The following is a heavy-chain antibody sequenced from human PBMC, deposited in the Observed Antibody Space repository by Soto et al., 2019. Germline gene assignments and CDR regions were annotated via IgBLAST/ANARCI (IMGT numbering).Heavy chain of an antibody. CDR2: ISSTTNYI. CDR1: VFTFTRYS. Sequence: PGWSLRLSCSASVFTFTRYSMNWFRQAPGKGLEWVSSISSTTNYIYYADSMKGRFTVSRDNAKNSVYLEMNSLSAEDTAVYYCARESEDLTSNFDYWGQGTLVTVSS. CDR3: ARESEDLTSNFDY. J-gene: IGHJ4*02. V-gene: IGHV3-21*01.